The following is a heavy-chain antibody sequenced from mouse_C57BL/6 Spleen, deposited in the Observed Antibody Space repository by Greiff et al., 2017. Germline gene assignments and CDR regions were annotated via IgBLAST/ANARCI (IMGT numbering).Heavy chain of an antibody. V-gene: IGHV1-52*01. CDR1: GYTFTSYW. CDR3: ARPKFTGYFDV. Sequence: QVQLQQPGAELVRPGSSVKLSCKASGYTFTSYWLHWVKQRPIQGLEWIGNIDPSDSETHYNQKFKDKATLTVDKSSSTAYMQLSSLTSEDSAVYYCARPKFTGYFDVWGTGTTVTVSS. J-gene: IGHJ1*03. CDR2: IDPSDSET.